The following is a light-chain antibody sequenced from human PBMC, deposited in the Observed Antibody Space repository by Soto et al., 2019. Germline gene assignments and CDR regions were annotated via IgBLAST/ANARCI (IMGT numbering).Light chain of an antibody. CDR2: GAS. J-gene: IGKJ2*01. Sequence: EIVLTQSPGTLSLSPGQRATLSCRASESISRDYLAWYQQRLGQAPRLLIYGASSGATGIPDRFSGSGSGRDCTLTISRLEPEDFAIYYCQQYGGVPYTFGQGTKLEIK. CDR1: ESISRDY. CDR3: QQYGGVPYT. V-gene: IGKV3-20*01.